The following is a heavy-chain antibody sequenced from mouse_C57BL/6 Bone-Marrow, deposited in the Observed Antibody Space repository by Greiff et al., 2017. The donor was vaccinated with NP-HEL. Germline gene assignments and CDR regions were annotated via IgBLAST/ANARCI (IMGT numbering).Heavy chain of an antibody. CDR2: SRNKANDYTT. CDR3: ARDLGAY. D-gene: IGHD4-1*01. CDR1: GFTFSDFY. J-gene: IGHJ3*01. V-gene: IGHV7-1*01. Sequence: EVQVVESGGGLVQSGRSLRLSCATSGFTFSDFYMEWVRQAPGKGLEWIAASRNKANDYTTEYSASVKGRFIVSRDTSQSILYLQMNALRAEDTAIYYCARDLGAYWGQGTLVTVSA.